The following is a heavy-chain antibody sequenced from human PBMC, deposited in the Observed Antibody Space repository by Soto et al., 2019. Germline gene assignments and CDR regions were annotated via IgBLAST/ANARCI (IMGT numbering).Heavy chain of an antibody. D-gene: IGHD4-17*01. CDR2: MYSNGHT. Sequence: EVQLVETGGGLIQPGGSLRLSCVASGFSVTSNYMTWVRQAPGKGPEWVSVMYSNGHTYYADLVEGRFTISRDRSSNTLYLQMTSLRREDTAVYYCARESGSPVTYHYSYGMDVWGQGTTVTVSS. J-gene: IGHJ6*02. CDR3: ARESGSPVTYHYSYGMDV. CDR1: GFSVTSNY. V-gene: IGHV3-53*05.